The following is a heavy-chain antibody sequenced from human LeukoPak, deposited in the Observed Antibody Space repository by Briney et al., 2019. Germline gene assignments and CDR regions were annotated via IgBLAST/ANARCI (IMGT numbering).Heavy chain of an antibody. CDR3: ARASFYGSGSYPSLPDYYYYGMDV. V-gene: IGHV1-18*01. J-gene: IGHJ6*02. D-gene: IGHD3-10*01. CDR1: GYTFTSYG. CDR2: ISAYNGNT. Sequence: ASVKVSCKASGYTFTSYGISWVRQAPGQGLEWMGWISAYNGNTNYAQKLQGRVTMTTDTSTSTAYVELRSLRSDDTAVYYCARASFYGSGSYPSLPDYYYYGMDVWGQGTTVTVSS.